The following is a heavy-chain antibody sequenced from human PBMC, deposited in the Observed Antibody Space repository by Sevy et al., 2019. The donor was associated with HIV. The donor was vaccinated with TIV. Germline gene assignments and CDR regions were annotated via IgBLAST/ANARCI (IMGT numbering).Heavy chain of an antibody. J-gene: IGHJ4*02. CDR1: GYTRTELS. CDR2: FDPEDGET. CDR3: ATDLGCSGGSCLKVFDY. Sequence: ASVKVSCKVSGYTRTELSMHWVRQAPRKGLEWIGGFDPEDGETIYAQKFQGRVTMTEDTSTDTAYMELSSLRSEDTAVYYCATDLGCSGGSCLKVFDYWGQGTLVTVSS. D-gene: IGHD2-15*01. V-gene: IGHV1-24*01.